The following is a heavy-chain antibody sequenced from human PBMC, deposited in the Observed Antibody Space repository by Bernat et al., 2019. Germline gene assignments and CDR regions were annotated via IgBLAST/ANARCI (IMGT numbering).Heavy chain of an antibody. D-gene: IGHD2-15*01. CDR3: ARSYCSGNSFPNGFDP. Sequence: EVQLVESGGGLVQPGGSLRLSCAASGFTFSSYWMHWVRQAPGKGLVWGSRINSDGSNTKYADSVKGRFTFSRDNAKNTLYLNMNSLGAENTAVYYCARSYCSGNSFPNGFDPWGQGTLVTVSS. J-gene: IGHJ5*02. CDR1: GFTFSSYW. CDR2: INSDGSNT. V-gene: IGHV3-74*03.